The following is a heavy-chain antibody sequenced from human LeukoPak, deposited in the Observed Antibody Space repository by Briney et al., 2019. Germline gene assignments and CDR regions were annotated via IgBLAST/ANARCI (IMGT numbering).Heavy chain of an antibody. J-gene: IGHJ4*02. CDR3: ARETAVAGDIGFIDY. D-gene: IGHD6-19*01. CDR2: ISHTGST. V-gene: IGHV4-38-2*02. Sequence: SETLSLTCTVSGYSISSGYHWAWIRQPPGKGLEWIGSISHTGSTYYNPSLKSRVTILVDTSKNQFSLKLTSVTAADTAVYYCARETAVAGDIGFIDYWGQGTLVTVSS. CDR1: GYSISSGYH.